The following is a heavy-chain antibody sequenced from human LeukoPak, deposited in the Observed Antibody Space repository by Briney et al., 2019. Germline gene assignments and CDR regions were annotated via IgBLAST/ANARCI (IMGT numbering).Heavy chain of an antibody. D-gene: IGHD3-3*01. V-gene: IGHV4-59*11. CDR1: GVSISSHY. J-gene: IGHJ4*02. Sequence: SETLSLTCTVSGVSISSHYWSWIRQPPGKGLEWIGYIYYSGSTNYNPSLKSRVTISVDTSKNQFSLKLSSVTAADTAVYYCARDGGYDFWSGTFDYWGQGTLVTVSS. CDR3: ARDGGYDFWSGTFDY. CDR2: IYYSGST.